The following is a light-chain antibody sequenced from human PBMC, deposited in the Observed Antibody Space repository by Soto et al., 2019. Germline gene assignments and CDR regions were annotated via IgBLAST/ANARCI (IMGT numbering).Light chain of an antibody. V-gene: IGLV2-23*03. CDR1: SSDVGSYNL. Sequence: QSALTQPASVSGSPGQSITISCTGTSSDVGSYNLVSWYQQHPGKAPKLMIYEGSKRPSGVSNRLSGSKSGNTASLTISGLQAEDEADYYCCSYAGSSTFVVFCGGTKLTVL. J-gene: IGLJ2*01. CDR3: CSYAGSSTFVV. CDR2: EGS.